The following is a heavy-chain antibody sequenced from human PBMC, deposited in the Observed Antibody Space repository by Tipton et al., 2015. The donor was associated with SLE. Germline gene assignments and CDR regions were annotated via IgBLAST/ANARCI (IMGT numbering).Heavy chain of an antibody. J-gene: IGHJ6*02. CDR2: IYYSGST. D-gene: IGHD4-11*01. V-gene: IGHV4-59*01. CDR1: GGSISSYY. Sequence: TLSLTCTVSGGSISSYYWSWIRQPPGKGLEWIGYIYYSGSTNYNPSLKSRVNISVDTSKNQFSLKLSSVTAADTAVYYCARAGYSNYPAYYYGMDVWGQGTTVTVSS. CDR3: ARAGYSNYPAYYYGMDV.